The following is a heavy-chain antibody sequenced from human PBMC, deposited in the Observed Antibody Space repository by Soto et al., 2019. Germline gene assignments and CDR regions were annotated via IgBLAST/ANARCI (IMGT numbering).Heavy chain of an antibody. CDR2: LSSDAKQE. CDR3: AKVQSSSAMDH. V-gene: IGHV3-30*18. J-gene: IGHJ4*02. CDR1: GFTFTDYG. D-gene: IGHD2-15*01. Sequence: GGSRRLSWAASGFTFTDYGMHWVRQAPGKGLEWVALLSSDAKQEYYADSVNDRFTISRDKSKYTLYLQMNSLRDEDTAVYYCAKVQSSSAMDHWGQGTLVTVSS.